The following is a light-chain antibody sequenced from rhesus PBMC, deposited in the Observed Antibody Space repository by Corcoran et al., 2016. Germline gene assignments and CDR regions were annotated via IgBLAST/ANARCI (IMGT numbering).Light chain of an antibody. J-gene: IGKJ2*01. V-gene: IGKV1-22*01. CDR3: LHYKSPPYS. CDR2: KAS. Sequence: DIQMTQSPSSLSASVGDTVTITCRASQSISSWLDWYQQKPGKAPKLLIYKASSLQSGVPSRFSGSGSGTAFTLTLTSLQPEDFATYCCLHYKSPPYSFGQGTKVEIK. CDR1: QSISSW.